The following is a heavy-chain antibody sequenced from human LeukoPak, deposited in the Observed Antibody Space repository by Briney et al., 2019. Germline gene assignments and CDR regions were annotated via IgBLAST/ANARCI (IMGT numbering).Heavy chain of an antibody. CDR1: GDSVSSNSAA. J-gene: IGHJ5*02. D-gene: IGHD3-3*01. CDR3: ARDHPLGYDFWSGYSTNWFDP. CDR2: TYYRSKWYN. Sequence: SQTLSLTCVISGDSVSSNSAAWNWIRQSPSRGLEWLGRTYYRSKWYNDYAVFVKSRITINPDTSKNQFSLQLNSVTPEDTAVYYCARDHPLGYDFWSGYSTNWFDPWGQGTLVTVSS. V-gene: IGHV6-1*01.